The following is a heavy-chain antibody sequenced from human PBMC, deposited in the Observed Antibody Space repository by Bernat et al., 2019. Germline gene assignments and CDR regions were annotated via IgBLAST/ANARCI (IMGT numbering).Heavy chain of an antibody. CDR3: GHRLVGASGWWHSWFDP. V-gene: IGHV2-5*02. CDR2: IYWDDDK. Sequence: QITLKESGPTLVEPTQTLTLTCTFSGFSLSTTGVGVGWIRQPPGKALEWLAVIYWDDDKRYSPALKSRLTIAKVPSGNQVVLIMTNMDPVDTGTYYCGHRLVGASGWWHSWFDPWGQGTLVTVSS. CDR1: GFSLSTTGVG. J-gene: IGHJ5*02. D-gene: IGHD6-13*01.